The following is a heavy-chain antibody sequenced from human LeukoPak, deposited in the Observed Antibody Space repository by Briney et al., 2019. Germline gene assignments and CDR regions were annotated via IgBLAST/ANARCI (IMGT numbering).Heavy chain of an antibody. J-gene: IGHJ4*02. V-gene: IGHV4-34*01. Sequence: PSETLSLTCAVYGGSFSGYYWSWIRQPPGKGLEWIGEINHSGSTNYNPSLKSRVSISFDTSKNQFSLKLTSVTAADTAVYYCARGFGEFPLDYWGQGTLVTVSS. D-gene: IGHD3-10*01. CDR3: ARGFGEFPLDY. CDR2: INHSGST. CDR1: GGSFSGYY.